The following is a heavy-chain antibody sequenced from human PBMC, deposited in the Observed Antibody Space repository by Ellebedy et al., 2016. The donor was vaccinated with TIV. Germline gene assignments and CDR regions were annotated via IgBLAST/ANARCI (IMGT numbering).Heavy chain of an antibody. CDR1: GYTFTGYY. Sequence: AASVKVSCKASGYTFTGYYIHWVRQAPGQGLEWMGWINPKRGGTNYAQKFQGRVTMTRDMSISTAYMELSNLRSDDTTVYYCARNGVSGWSDFDYWGQGTLVTVSS. CDR2: INPKRGGT. V-gene: IGHV1-2*02. D-gene: IGHD6-19*01. J-gene: IGHJ4*02. CDR3: ARNGVSGWSDFDY.